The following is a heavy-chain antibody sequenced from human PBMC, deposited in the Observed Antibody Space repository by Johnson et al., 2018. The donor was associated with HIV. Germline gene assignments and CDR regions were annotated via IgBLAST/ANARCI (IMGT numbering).Heavy chain of an antibody. Sequence: VQLVESGGGLVKPGGSLRLSCAASGVTFSDYYMNWIRQAPGKGLEWVSYIRSSGSIIYYAAPVKGSFTISRDDSKNTLYLQMNSLKTEDTAVYYCTTFYCGGDCYAFDIWGQGTMVTVSS. CDR2: IRSSGSII. CDR1: GVTFSDYY. CDR3: TTFYCGGDCYAFDI. D-gene: IGHD2-21*01. V-gene: IGHV3-11*01. J-gene: IGHJ3*02.